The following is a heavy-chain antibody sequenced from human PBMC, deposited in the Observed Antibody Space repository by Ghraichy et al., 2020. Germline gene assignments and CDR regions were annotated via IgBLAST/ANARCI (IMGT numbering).Heavy chain of an antibody. V-gene: IGHV1-2*02. CDR2: INPNSGGT. Sequence: ASVKVSCKASGYTFTGYYMHWVRQAPGQGLEWMGWINPNSGGTNYAQKFQGRVTMTRDTSISTAYMELSRLRSDDTAVYYCARDFHSWIQLWLQVYYYGMDVWGQGTTVTVSS. CDR1: GYTFTGYY. D-gene: IGHD5-18*01. CDR3: ARDFHSWIQLWLQVYYYGMDV. J-gene: IGHJ6*02.